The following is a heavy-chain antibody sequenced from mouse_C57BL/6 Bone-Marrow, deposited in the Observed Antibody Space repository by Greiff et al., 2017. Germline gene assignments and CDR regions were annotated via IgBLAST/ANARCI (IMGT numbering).Heavy chain of an antibody. CDR3: ARGLYYYGFDY. J-gene: IGHJ2*01. CDR1: GFTFSDYG. D-gene: IGHD1-1*01. CDR2: ISSGSSTI. Sequence: EVKVEESGGGLVKPGGSLKLSCAASGFTFSDYGMHWVRQAPEKGLEWVAYISSGSSTIYYADTVKGRFTISRDNAKNTLFLQMTSLRSEDTAMYYCARGLYYYGFDYWGQGTTLTVSS. V-gene: IGHV5-17*01.